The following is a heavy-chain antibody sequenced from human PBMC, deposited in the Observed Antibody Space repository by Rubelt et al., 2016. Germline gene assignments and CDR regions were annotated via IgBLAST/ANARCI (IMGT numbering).Heavy chain of an antibody. CDR2: IYYSGTT. D-gene: IGHD3-10*01. CDR1: GYSIRSGYY. CDR3: AREIAMVRGLKDPPWFAP. V-gene: IGHV4-38-2*02. J-gene: IGHJ5*02. Sequence: QVQLQESGPGLVKPSETLSLTCTVSGYSIRSGYYWGWLRQPPGKGLEWIGYIYYSGTTYYNPSLKSRLSISVDTSKNQFSLEVRAGTAAGTAVYYCAREIAMVRGLKDPPWFAPWGKGILVTVSS.